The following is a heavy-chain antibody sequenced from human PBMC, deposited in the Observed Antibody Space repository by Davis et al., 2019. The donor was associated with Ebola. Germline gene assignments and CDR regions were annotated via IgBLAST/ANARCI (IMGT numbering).Heavy chain of an antibody. CDR3: TTLFNHAPGDY. CDR1: GFTSSTAW. Sequence: PGGSLRLSCAASGFTSSTAWMNWVRQAPGKGLEWVGRIKSKTDGGTTDYAAPVKGRFTISRDDSKNTLYLQMNSLKTEDTAVYYCTTLFNHAPGDYWGQGTLVTVSS. CDR2: IKSKTDGGTT. J-gene: IGHJ4*02. V-gene: IGHV3-15*07. D-gene: IGHD3-10*01.